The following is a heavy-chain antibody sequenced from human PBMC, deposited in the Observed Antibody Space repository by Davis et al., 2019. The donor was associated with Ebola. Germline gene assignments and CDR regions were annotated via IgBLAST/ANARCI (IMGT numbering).Heavy chain of an antibody. V-gene: IGHV3-23*01. CDR3: AKDYYGRSGSSGNYYYGMDV. J-gene: IGHJ6*02. D-gene: IGHD3-22*01. CDR2: ISGSGGAT. Sequence: GGSLRLSCAASGFTVTTYAMYWVRQAPGKGLEWVAGISGSGGATHYADSVRGRFSITRDRARNMLNLQMYSLRAEDTAVYYCAKDYYGRSGSSGNYYYGMDVWGQGTQVTVSS. CDR1: GFTVTTYA.